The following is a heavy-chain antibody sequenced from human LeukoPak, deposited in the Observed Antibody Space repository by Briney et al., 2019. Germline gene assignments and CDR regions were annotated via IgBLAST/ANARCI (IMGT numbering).Heavy chain of an antibody. CDR1: GVSISSGYW. Sequence: SETLSLTCAVSGVSISSGYWWTWVRQSPGKGLEWIAEIHHSGSTNYNPSLKSRVTISVDKSRDHFSLTLNSVTAADTAVYYCARGKGSWTALYYYYYMDVWGKGTTVTISS. CDR2: IHHSGST. CDR3: ARGKGSWTALYYYYYMDV. J-gene: IGHJ6*03. D-gene: IGHD3/OR15-3a*01. V-gene: IGHV4-4*02.